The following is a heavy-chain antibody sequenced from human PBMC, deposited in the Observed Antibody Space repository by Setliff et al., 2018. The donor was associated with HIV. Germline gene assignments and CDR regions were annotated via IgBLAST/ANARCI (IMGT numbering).Heavy chain of an antibody. CDR2: ISVSGTDI. CDR1: GFTFTNYY. Sequence: PGGSLRLSCAASGFTFTNYYMSWIRQAPGKGLELLSYISVSGTDIKYADSVKGRFTISRDNAKNSLYLQMNSLRAEDTALYYCAKEQNHYNFWSGHNYDAFDIWGQGTMVTV. CDR3: AKEQNHYNFWSGHNYDAFDI. J-gene: IGHJ3*02. D-gene: IGHD3-3*01. V-gene: IGHV3-11*06.